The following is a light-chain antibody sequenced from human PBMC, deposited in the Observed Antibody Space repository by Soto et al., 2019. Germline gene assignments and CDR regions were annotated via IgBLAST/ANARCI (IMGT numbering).Light chain of an antibody. V-gene: IGLV2-14*03. Sequence: QSVLTQPASVSGSPGQSITISCTGTSSDVGGYHYVSWYQQHPGKAPKLMIYDVINRPSGVSNRFSGSKSGNTASLTISGLQAEDEADYYCSSYTSSSTRVFGTGTKVTVL. CDR3: SSYTSSSTRV. CDR1: SSDVGGYHY. CDR2: DVI. J-gene: IGLJ1*01.